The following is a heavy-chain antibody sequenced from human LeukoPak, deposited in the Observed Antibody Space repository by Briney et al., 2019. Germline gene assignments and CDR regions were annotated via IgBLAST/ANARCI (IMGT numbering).Heavy chain of an antibody. V-gene: IGHV3-53*01. CDR1: GFTVSSNY. J-gene: IGHJ4*02. D-gene: IGHD5-18*01. CDR3: ARVQYSYGIFDY. CDR2: IYSGGNT. Sequence: GGSLRLSCSSSGFTVSSNYMSWVRQAPGKGLGWVSVIYSGGNTYYADSVKGRFTISRDNSKNTLYLQMNSLRAEDTAVYYCARVQYSYGIFDYWGQGTLVTVSS.